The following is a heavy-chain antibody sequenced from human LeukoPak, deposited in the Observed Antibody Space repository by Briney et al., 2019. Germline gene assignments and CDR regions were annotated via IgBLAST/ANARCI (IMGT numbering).Heavy chain of an antibody. CDR2: TYYRSKWYN. D-gene: IGHD2-2*01. V-gene: IGHV6-1*01. Sequence: SQTLSLTCAISGDSVSSNSAAWNWIRQSPSRGLEWLGRTYYRSKWYNDYAVSVKSRITINPDTSKNQFSLQLNSVTPEDTAVYYCARATYCSSTSCYQYYFDYWGQGTLVTVSS. CDR1: GDSVSSNSAA. J-gene: IGHJ4*02. CDR3: ARATYCSSTSCYQYYFDY.